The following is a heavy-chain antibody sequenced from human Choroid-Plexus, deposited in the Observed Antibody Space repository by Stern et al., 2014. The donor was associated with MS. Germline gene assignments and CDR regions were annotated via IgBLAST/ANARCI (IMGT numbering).Heavy chain of an antibody. Sequence: DQLVQSGAEVKKPGESLKISCKLSGYSFTIYYIAWVRQMPGKGLEWMGVIYPYDSDTTYSPSFQGQVTISADKSITPAYLQWSSLRASDTAMYYCARHVQGFDYWGQGTLVTVSS. J-gene: IGHJ4*02. CDR1: GYSFTIYY. V-gene: IGHV5-51*01. CDR2: IYPYDSDT. CDR3: ARHVQGFDY.